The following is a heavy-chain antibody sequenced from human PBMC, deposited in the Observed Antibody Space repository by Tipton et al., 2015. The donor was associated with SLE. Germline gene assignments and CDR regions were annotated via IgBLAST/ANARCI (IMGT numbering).Heavy chain of an antibody. Sequence: SLRLSCAASGFTFSSYDMHWVRQATGKGLEWVSAIGGSGGSTYYADSVKGRFTISRDNSKNTLYLQMNSLRAEDTAVYYCAKVYYYNSSGYCYGYWGQGTLVTVSS. CDR1: GFTFSSYD. D-gene: IGHD3-22*01. J-gene: IGHJ4*02. CDR2: IGGSGGST. V-gene: IGHV3-23*01. CDR3: AKVYYYNSSGYCYGY.